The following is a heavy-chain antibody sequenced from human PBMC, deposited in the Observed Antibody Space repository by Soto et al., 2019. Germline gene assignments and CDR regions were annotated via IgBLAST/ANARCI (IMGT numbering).Heavy chain of an antibody. J-gene: IGHJ6*03. D-gene: IGHD2-2*01. CDR1: GDSVSSNSAA. V-gene: IGHV6-1*01. CDR2: TYYRSKWYN. Sequence: SQPLSLTCAISGDSVSSNSAAWNWIRQSPSRGLEWLGRTYYRSKWYNDYAVSVKSRITINPDTSKNQFSLQLNSVTPEDTAVYYCAREGVPAAIEKSYYYYYYMDVWGKGTTVTVSS. CDR3: AREGVPAAIEKSYYYYYYMDV.